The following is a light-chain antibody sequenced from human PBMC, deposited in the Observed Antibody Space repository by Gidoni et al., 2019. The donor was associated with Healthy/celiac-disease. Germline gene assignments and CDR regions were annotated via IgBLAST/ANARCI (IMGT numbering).Light chain of an antibody. Sequence: YELTQQPSVSVSPGQTASITCSGDKLGDKYACWYQQKPGQSPVLVIYQDSKRPSGIPALFSGSNSGNTATLTISGTQAMDEADYYCQAWDSSTVVFGGGTKLTVL. CDR2: QDS. CDR1: KLGDKY. CDR3: QAWDSSTVV. V-gene: IGLV3-1*01. J-gene: IGLJ2*01.